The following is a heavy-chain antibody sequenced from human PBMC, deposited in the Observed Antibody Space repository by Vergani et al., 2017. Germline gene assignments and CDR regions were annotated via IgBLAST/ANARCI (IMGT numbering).Heavy chain of an antibody. J-gene: IGHJ4*02. Sequence: EVQLVESGGGLIQPGGSLRLSCAASGFTVSSNYMSWVRQAPGKGLEWVSVIYSGGSTYYADSVKGRFTNSRDNTKNPLYLQMNSLRAEDTAVYDCAKDFWGGGPGLGFGELSYFDSWGQGTLVTVSS. CDR1: GFTVSSNY. CDR3: AKDFWGGGPGLGFGELSYFDS. V-gene: IGHV3-53*01. D-gene: IGHD3-10*01. CDR2: IYSGGST.